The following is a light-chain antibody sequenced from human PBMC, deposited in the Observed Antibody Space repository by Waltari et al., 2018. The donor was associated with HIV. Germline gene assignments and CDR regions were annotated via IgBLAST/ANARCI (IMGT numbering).Light chain of an antibody. J-gene: IGKJ5*01. Sequence: DIVMTQSPATLSVSPGERATLSCRASQSVTNNLAGYQQKPGRAPRLLIFSASARASGVPARFSASGSGTEFTLTISSLQPEDSAVYYCQQYNARPPLTFGQGTRVEIK. CDR2: SAS. V-gene: IGKV3-15*01. CDR1: QSVTNN. CDR3: QQYNARPPLT.